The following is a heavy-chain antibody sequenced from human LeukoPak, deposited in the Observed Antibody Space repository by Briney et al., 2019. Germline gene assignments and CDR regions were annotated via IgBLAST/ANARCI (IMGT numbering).Heavy chain of an antibody. J-gene: IGHJ3*01. CDR3: ARATGRSVFDV. CDR2: INPNSGGT. Sequence: ASVKVSCKASGYTFTGYYIHWVRQAPGQGLEWMGWINPNSGGTNYAQKFQGRVTMTRDTSISAADMYLNRLRSDDTAVYYCARATGRSVFDVWGQGTVVTVSS. CDR1: GYTFTGYY. D-gene: IGHD1-1*01. V-gene: IGHV1-2*02.